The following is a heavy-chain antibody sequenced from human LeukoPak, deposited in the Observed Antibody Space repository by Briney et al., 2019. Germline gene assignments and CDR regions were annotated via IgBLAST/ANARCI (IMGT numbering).Heavy chain of an antibody. J-gene: IGHJ6*03. D-gene: IGHD1-26*01. CDR2: ISAGGATI. CDR3: AKDSGGTYFYYYYYKDV. Sequence: GGSLSLSCTASGFSFSTYDMSWVRQAPGKGLEWVSAISAGGATIYYAYSVKGRFTVFRDNSKHTLYLHMNRLTAEATAIYYCAKDSGGTYFYYYYYKDVWGKGNTVIVSS. CDR1: GFSFSTYD. V-gene: IGHV3-23*01.